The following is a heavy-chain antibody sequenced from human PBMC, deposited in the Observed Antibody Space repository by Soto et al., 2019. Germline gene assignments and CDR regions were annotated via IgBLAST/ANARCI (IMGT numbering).Heavy chain of an antibody. D-gene: IGHD6-13*01. V-gene: IGHV1-46*03. CDR2: INPSGGST. CDR1: GYTFTSYY. Sequence: ASVKVSCKASGYTFTSYYMHWVRQAPGQGLEWMGIINPSGGSTSYAQKFQGRVTMTRDTSTSTVYIELSSLRSEDTAVYYCARDYPAAGLTSYMDVWGKGTTVTSP. CDR3: ARDYPAAGLTSYMDV. J-gene: IGHJ6*03.